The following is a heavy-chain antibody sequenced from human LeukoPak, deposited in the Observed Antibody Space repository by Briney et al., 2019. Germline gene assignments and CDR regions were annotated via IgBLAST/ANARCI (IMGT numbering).Heavy chain of an antibody. CDR1: GYTFTGYY. CDR2: INPNSGGT. Sequence: ASVKVSCKASGYTFTGYYMHWVRQAPGQGLEWMGWINPNSGGTNYAQKFQGRVTMTRDTSISTAYMELSRLRSDDTAVYYCARARSIAARPDLDYWGQGTLVTVSS. D-gene: IGHD6-6*01. CDR3: ARARSIAARPDLDY. V-gene: IGHV1-2*02. J-gene: IGHJ4*02.